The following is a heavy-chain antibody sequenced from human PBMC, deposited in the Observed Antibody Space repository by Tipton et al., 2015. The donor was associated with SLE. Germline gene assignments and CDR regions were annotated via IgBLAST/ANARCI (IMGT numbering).Heavy chain of an antibody. CDR2: IYYSGST. J-gene: IGHJ4*02. CDR1: GNSIYNGFY. D-gene: IGHD1-14*01. CDR3: ARGGDGPPVDY. Sequence: TLSLTCSVSGNSIYNGFYWGWIRQSPGKGLEWIGCIYYSGSTYYNPSLKSRVTISVDTSKNQFSLKLSSVTAADTAVYYCARGGDGPPVDYWGQGTLVTVSS. V-gene: IGHV4-38-2*01.